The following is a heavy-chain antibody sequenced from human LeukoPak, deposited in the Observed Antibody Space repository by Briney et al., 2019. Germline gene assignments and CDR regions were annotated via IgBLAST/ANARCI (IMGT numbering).Heavy chain of an antibody. Sequence: GGSLRLSCAASGFTFSGSAMHWVRQASGKGLEWVGRIRSKANSYATAYAASVKGRFTISRDDSKNTAYLQMNSLKTEDTAVYYCTRLSNTDCSGGSCIDAFDIWGQGTMVTVSS. V-gene: IGHV3-73*01. CDR2: IRSKANSYAT. CDR1: GFTFSGSA. J-gene: IGHJ3*02. CDR3: TRLSNTDCSGGSCIDAFDI. D-gene: IGHD2-15*01.